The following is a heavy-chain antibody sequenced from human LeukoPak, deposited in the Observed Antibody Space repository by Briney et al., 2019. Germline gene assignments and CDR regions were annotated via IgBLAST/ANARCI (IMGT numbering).Heavy chain of an antibody. J-gene: IGHJ5*02. Sequence: SGTLSLTCSVAGGSISTYYWNWIRQTPGKGLEWIGHISNGNTDYNPSLKSRVTISVDTSKTQFSLKLTSVTAADTAVYYCARDKAHSYGRYFDPWGQGALVIVSS. V-gene: IGHV4-59*01. CDR2: ISNGNT. CDR1: GGSISTYY. D-gene: IGHD5-18*01. CDR3: ARDKAHSYGRYFDP.